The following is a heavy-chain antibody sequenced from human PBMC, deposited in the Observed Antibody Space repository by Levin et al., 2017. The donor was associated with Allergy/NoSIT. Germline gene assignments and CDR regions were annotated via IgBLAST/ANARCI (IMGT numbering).Heavy chain of an antibody. V-gene: IGHV2-5*02. J-gene: IGHJ6*02. CDR2: IYWDDDK. Sequence: SGPTLVKPTQTLTLTCTFSGFSLDAIEVAVGWIRQPPGKALEWLALIYWDDDKRYSPSLKSRLTITKDTSKNQVVLTMTNMDPVDTATYYCAHRDSYSNRLYYYYYGMDVWGQGTTVTVSS. CDR1: GFSLDAIEVA. D-gene: IGHD4-11*01. CDR3: AHRDSYSNRLYYYYYGMDV.